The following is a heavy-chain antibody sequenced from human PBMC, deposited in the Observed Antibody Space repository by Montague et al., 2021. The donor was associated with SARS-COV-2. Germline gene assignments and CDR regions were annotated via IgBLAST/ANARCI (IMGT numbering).Heavy chain of an antibody. CDR1: GFTFSAYW. CDR3: VRAFSNSFKWFDP. V-gene: IGHV3-74*01. Sequence: SLRLSCAASGFTFSAYWVHWVRQAPGQGLEWVPRIRADGTTTNYADSVKGRFTISRDNAQDTVYLHMTTLTAEDTAVYYCVRAFSNSFKWFDPWGQGTLVTVSS. D-gene: IGHD6-13*01. CDR2: IRADGTTT. J-gene: IGHJ5*02.